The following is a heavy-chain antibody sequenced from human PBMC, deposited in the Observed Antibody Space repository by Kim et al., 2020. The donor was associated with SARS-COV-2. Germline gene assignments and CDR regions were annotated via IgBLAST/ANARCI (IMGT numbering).Heavy chain of an antibody. V-gene: IGHV3-30-3*01. CDR2: ISFDGSSQ. CDR1: GFTFSNYA. Sequence: GGSLRLSCAASGFTFSNYAMHWVRQAPGRGLEWVAVISFDGSSQYYADSVQGRFTISRDNSKSTLYLQMNSLRAEDMAVYYCAGEKSLDYWGQGTLVTVSS. J-gene: IGHJ4*02. CDR3: AGEKSLDY.